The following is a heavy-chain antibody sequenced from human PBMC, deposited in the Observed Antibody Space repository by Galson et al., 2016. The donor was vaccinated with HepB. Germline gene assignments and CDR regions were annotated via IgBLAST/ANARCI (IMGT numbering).Heavy chain of an antibody. J-gene: IGHJ5*02. CDR3: ARSATGCPDAWSDP. D-gene: IGHD3-9*01. CDR1: GTSISSDSY. CDR2: IHHSGNT. V-gene: IGHV4-31*03. Sequence: TLSLTCTVSGTSISSDSYWNWIRQFPGKGLEWIGYIHHSGNTDQNPSLKGRLTMAVGTPDNQFSLALSSVPAADTAIYYCARSATGCPDAWSDPWGQGILVTVSS.